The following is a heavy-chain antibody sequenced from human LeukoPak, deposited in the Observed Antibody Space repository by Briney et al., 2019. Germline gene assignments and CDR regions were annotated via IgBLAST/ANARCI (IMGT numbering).Heavy chain of an antibody. CDR2: ISAYNGNT. J-gene: IGHJ5*02. Sequence: ASVKVSFKASGYTFTNYGISWVRQAPGQGLEWMGWISAYNGNTNYAQKLQGRVTMTTDTSTTTAYMELRSLRSDDTAVYYCARGGVVPPAVVNWFGPWGQGTLVTVSS. CDR3: ARGGVVPPAVVNWFGP. V-gene: IGHV1-18*01. D-gene: IGHD2-2*01. CDR1: GYTFTNYG.